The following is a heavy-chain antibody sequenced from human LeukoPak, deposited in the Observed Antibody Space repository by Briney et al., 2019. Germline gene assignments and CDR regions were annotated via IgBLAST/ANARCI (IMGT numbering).Heavy chain of an antibody. CDR1: GFTFSSYW. V-gene: IGHV3-74*01. CDR2: INSDGSVT. Sequence: GGSLRLSCAASGFTFSSYWMHWVRQAPGKGLLWVSRINSDGSVTTYADSVKGRFTISRDNSKNTLFLQMDSLRPEDTAVYYCVRGTWFDPWGQGTLVTVSS. J-gene: IGHJ5*02. D-gene: IGHD1-1*01. CDR3: VRGTWFDP.